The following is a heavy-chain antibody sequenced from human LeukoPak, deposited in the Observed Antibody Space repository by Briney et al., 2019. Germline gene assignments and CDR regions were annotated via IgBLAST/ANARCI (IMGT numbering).Heavy chain of an antibody. CDR3: ASGGLRFLEWLLSPPFDY. D-gene: IGHD3-3*01. CDR1: GFTFSSYW. Sequence: TGGSLRLSCVASGFTFSSYWMSWVRQAPGKGLEWIGEINHSGSTNYNPSLKSRVTISVDTSKNQFSLKLSSVTAADTAVYYCASGGLRFLEWLLSPPFDYWGQGTLVTVSS. J-gene: IGHJ4*02. CDR2: INHSGST. V-gene: IGHV4-34*01.